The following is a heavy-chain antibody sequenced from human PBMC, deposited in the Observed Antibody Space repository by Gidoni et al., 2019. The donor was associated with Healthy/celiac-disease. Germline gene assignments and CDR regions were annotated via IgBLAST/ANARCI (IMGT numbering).Heavy chain of an antibody. CDR1: GFTFSNAW. Sequence: VESGGGLVKPGGSLRLSCAASGFTFSNAWMSWVRQAPGKGLEWVGRIKSKNDVGTTDYAAPVKGRFTNSRDDSKNTLYLQMNSLKTEDTAVYYCTKSYCSGGSCYPGDYYYMDVWGKGTTVTVSS. J-gene: IGHJ6*03. V-gene: IGHV3-15*01. CDR3: TKSYCSGGSCYPGDYYYMDV. D-gene: IGHD2-15*01. CDR2: IKSKNDVGTT.